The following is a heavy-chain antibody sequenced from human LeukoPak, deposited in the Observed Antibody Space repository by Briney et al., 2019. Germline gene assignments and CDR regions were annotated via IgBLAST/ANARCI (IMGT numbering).Heavy chain of an antibody. V-gene: IGHV5-51*01. CDR3: ARHSVSRRSPSDPFNI. CDR1: GYHFTSHW. J-gene: IGHJ3*02. D-gene: IGHD5/OR15-5a*01. Sequence: GESLKISCKYSGYHFTSHWIGLVRQMPGKGLEWMGIIYLGYSHTRESPPFEGQGTVTVDMSLTIASLPWSSLNPSDTAMYYCARHSVSRRSPSDPFNIWGQGTMVTVSS. CDR2: IYLGYSHT.